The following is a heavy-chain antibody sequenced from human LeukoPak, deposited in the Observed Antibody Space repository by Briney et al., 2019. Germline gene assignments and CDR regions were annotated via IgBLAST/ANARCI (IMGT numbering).Heavy chain of an antibody. J-gene: IGHJ5*02. CDR3: ARSRSGYSWFDP. D-gene: IGHD3-3*01. CDR2: INHSGST. Sequence: SETLSLTCAVYGGSFSGYYWSWIRQPPGKGLEWIGEINHSGSTNYNPSLKSRVTISVDTSKNQFSLKLSSVTAADTAVYYCARSRSGYSWFDPWGQGTLVTVSS. V-gene: IGHV4-34*01. CDR1: GGSFSGYY.